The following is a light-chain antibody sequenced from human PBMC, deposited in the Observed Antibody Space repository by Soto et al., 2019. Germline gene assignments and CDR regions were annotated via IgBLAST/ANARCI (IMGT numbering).Light chain of an antibody. CDR1: QSVSSSY. J-gene: IGKJ4*01. V-gene: IGKV3-20*01. Sequence: EIVLTQSPGTLSLSPGERATLSCRASQSVSSSYLAWYQQNPGQAPRLLIYGASSRAPGNTDRFSGSGSGTELTLTISRLEPDDFAVYYCQLYGSSPRISFGGGTKVEIK. CDR3: QLYGSSPRIS. CDR2: GAS.